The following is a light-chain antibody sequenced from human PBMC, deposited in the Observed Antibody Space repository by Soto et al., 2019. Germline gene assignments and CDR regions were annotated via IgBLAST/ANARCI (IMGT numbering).Light chain of an antibody. CDR1: QSVLYSSNNKNY. CDR3: QQYYSTPIT. Sequence: DIVMTQSPDSLAVSLGERVTISCKSSQSVLYSSNNKNYLAWYQQKPGQPPKLLIYWASTRESGVPDRFSGSGSGTDFTLTISSLQAEDVAVYYCQQYYSTPITFGQGTRLEIK. J-gene: IGKJ5*01. CDR2: WAS. V-gene: IGKV4-1*01.